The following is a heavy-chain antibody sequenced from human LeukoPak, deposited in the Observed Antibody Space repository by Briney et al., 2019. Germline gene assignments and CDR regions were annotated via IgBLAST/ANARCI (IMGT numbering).Heavy chain of an antibody. CDR1: GFTFSSYS. CDR3: ARGRGGTTIYDILTGPAPSYYFDY. J-gene: IGHJ4*02. V-gene: IGHV3-21*01. Sequence: GGSLRLSCAASGFTFSSYSMNWVREAPGRGLEWGSSMRSRRSHIYYTDSVKGRFTISRDNAKNSLYPQMTSLRPEDTAVYYCARGRGGTTIYDILTGPAPSYYFDYWGQGTLVTVSS. CDR2: MRSRRSHI. D-gene: IGHD3-9*01.